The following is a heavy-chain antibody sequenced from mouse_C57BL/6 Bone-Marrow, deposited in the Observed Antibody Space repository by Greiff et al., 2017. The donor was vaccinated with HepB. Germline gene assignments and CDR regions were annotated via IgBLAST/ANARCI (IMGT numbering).Heavy chain of an antibody. CDR2: ISDGGSYT. CDR3: ARGGWDGYAMDY. J-gene: IGHJ4*01. Sequence: EVNVVESGGGLVKPGGSLKLSCAASGFTFSSYAMSWVRQTPEKRLEWVATISDGGSYTYYPDNVKGRFTISRDNAKNNLYLQMSHLKSEDTAMYYCARGGWDGYAMDYWGQGTSVTVSS. CDR1: GFTFSSYA. D-gene: IGHD4-1*01. V-gene: IGHV5-4*03.